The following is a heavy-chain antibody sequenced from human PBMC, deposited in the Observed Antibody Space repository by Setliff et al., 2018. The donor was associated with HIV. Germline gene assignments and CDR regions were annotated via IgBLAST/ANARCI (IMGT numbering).Heavy chain of an antibody. V-gene: IGHV3-33*08. CDR2: IYYDANNQ. CDR1: GFNFSSHT. D-gene: IGHD3-22*01. J-gene: IGHJ4*02. CDR3: ARDPTLYYYDSSGFIDY. Sequence: GGSLRLSCAASGFNFSSHTMNWIRQAPGKGLEWVAFIYYDANNQYYADSVKGRFTISRDNAKNSLYLQMNSLRAEDTAVYYCARDPTLYYYDSSGFIDYWGQGTLVTVSS.